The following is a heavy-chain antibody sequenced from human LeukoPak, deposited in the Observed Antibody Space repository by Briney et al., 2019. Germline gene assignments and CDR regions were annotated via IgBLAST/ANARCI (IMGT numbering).Heavy chain of an antibody. CDR2: ISGSGDNT. Sequence: GGSLRLSCAASRFTFSSYAMSWVRQAPGKGLEWVSGISGSGDNTYYADSVKGRFTISRDNSKNTLYVQVNSLRAEDTAVYYCATSHGATVTTFDYWGQGTLVTVSS. D-gene: IGHD4-17*01. J-gene: IGHJ4*02. CDR3: ATSHGATVTTFDY. CDR1: RFTFSSYA. V-gene: IGHV3-23*01.